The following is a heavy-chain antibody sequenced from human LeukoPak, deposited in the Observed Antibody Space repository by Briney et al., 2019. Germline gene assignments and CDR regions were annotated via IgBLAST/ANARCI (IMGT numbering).Heavy chain of an antibody. CDR3: ARGRIGSYGPFDY. CDR2: INHSGST. D-gene: IGHD1-26*01. J-gene: IGHJ4*02. V-gene: IGHV4-34*01. Sequence: PSETLSLTCAVYGGSFSGYYWSWIRQPPGKGLEWIGEINHSGSTNYNPSLKSRVTISVDTSKNQFSLKLSSVTAADTAVYYCARGRIGSYGPFDYWGQGTLVTVSS. CDR1: GGSFSGYY.